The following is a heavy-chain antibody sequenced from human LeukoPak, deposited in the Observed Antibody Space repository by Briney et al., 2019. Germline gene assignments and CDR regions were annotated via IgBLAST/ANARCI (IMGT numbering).Heavy chain of an antibody. CDR1: GFTFSSYA. CDR2: ISSNGGST. V-gene: IGHV3-64*04. CDR3: AKGNSGYYYDY. Sequence: GGSLRLSCSASGFTFSSYAMHWVRQAPGKGLEYVSAISSNGGSTYHADSVKGRFTISRDNSKNTAYLQMNSLRAEDTAVYFCAKGNSGYYYDYWGQGTLVTVSS. D-gene: IGHD3-22*01. J-gene: IGHJ4*02.